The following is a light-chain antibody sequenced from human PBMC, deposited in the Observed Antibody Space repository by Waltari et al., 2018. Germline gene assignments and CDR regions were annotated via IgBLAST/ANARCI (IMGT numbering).Light chain of an antibody. CDR3: QSFDSSLSDV. Sequence: WYRQLPGTPPNLLLYTNYNRPSGVPDRFSGSKSDPSAYLVIAGLQAEDEADYYCQSFDSSLSDVFGTGTKVTVL. V-gene: IGLV1-40*01. CDR2: TNY. J-gene: IGLJ1*01.